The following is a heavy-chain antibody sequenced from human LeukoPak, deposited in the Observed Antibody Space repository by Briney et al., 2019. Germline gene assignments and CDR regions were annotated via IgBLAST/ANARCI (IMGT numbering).Heavy chain of an antibody. CDR3: ARDSPVAGTVDY. CDR2: ISVYNGNA. J-gene: IGHJ4*02. D-gene: IGHD6-19*01. Sequence: APVKVSCKASGYTFTSYSISWVRQAPGQGLEWMGWISVYNGNAHYAQRLQGRVTMTTDTSTRAAYMELRSLRSDDTAVYYCARDSPVAGTVDYWGQGTLVTVSS. V-gene: IGHV1-18*01. CDR1: GYTFTSYS.